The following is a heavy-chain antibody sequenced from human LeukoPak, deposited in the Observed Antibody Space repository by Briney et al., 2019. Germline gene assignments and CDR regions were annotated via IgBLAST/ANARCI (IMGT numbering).Heavy chain of an antibody. CDR1: GFTFSDYY. V-gene: IGHV3-11*01. D-gene: IGHD6-13*01. J-gene: IGHJ6*03. CDR3: ARDGRGSSWYLFDYYMDV. Sequence: GGSLRLSCAASGFTFSDYYMSWIRQAPGKGLEWVSYISGSGSTIYYADSVKGRFTISRDNAKNSLYLQMNSLRAEDTAVYYCARDGRGSSWYLFDYYMDVWGKGTTVTVSS. CDR2: ISGSGSTI.